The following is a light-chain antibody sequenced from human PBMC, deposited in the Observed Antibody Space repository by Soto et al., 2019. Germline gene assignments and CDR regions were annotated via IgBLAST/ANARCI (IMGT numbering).Light chain of an antibody. V-gene: IGKV3-20*01. CDR1: QSVNSNY. Sequence: EIVLTQSPGTLSLSPGERATLSCRASQSVNSNYLGWYQKKPAQAPRLLTYAASSRATGVPDRFSGSGSGTDFTLTISRLEPEDFAVYYCQQYGTSPYTFGQGTRLEIK. CDR2: AAS. CDR3: QQYGTSPYT. J-gene: IGKJ5*01.